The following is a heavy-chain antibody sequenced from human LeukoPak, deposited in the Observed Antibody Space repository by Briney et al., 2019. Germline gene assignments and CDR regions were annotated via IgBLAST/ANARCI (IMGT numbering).Heavy chain of an antibody. D-gene: IGHD6-6*01. Sequence: GRSLRLYCTASGFHVSSTLMDWVRQAPGKGPDWISVIYDDDRTAYTDSVKGRFTMSRDSSKITVYLQMNSLRPDESAVYYCTRDRSRTESWVEFDLWGLGTLVTVSS. V-gene: IGHV3-53*05. CDR3: TRDRSRTESWVEFDL. CDR1: GFHVSSTL. CDR2: IYDDDRT. J-gene: IGHJ5*02.